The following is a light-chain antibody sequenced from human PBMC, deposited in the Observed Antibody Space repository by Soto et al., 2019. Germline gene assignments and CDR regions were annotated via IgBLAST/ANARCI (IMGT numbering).Light chain of an antibody. Sequence: DIQMTQSPSALSASVGDTVTITCRASQSVSGWLAWYQQKPGKAPKLLIYAASTLQSGVPSGFSGSGSGTDFALTISSLQPEDFATYFCQQSYTTPQSWTFGQGTKVEIK. CDR2: AAS. CDR3: QQSYTTPQSWT. J-gene: IGKJ1*01. CDR1: QSVSGW. V-gene: IGKV1-39*01.